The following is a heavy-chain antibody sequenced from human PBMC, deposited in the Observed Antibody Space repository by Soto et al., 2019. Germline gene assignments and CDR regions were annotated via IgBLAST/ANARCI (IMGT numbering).Heavy chain of an antibody. CDR2: IYYSGST. D-gene: IGHD2-21*02. CDR1: GGSISSYY. J-gene: IGHJ6*03. V-gene: IGHV4-59*08. CDR3: ARQGGDYVGGPSTTTDYMDV. Sequence: SETLSLTCTVSGGSISSYYWSWIRQPPGKGLEWIGYIYYSGSTNYNPSLKSRVTISVDTSKNQFSLKLSSVTAADTAVYYCARQGGDYVGGPSTTTDYMDVWGKGTTVTVSS.